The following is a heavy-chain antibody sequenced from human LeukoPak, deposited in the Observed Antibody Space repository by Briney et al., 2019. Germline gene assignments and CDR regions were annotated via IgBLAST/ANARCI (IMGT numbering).Heavy chain of an antibody. Sequence: ASVKVSCKASGYTFTGYFIHWVRQAPGQGLEWMGGVIPIFGTANYAQKFQGRVTITTDESTSTAYMELSSLRSEDTAVYYCARARGLGYSGYDFSNWGQGTLVTVSS. CDR2: VIPIFGTA. CDR1: GYTFTGYF. D-gene: IGHD5-12*01. CDR3: ARARGLGYSGYDFSN. J-gene: IGHJ4*02. V-gene: IGHV1-69*05.